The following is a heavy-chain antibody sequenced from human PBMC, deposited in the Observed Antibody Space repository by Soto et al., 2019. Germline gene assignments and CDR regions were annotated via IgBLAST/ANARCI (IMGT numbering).Heavy chain of an antibody. Sequence: QVQLVQSGAEVKKPGASVKVSCKASGYTFTGYAILWVRQAPGQRLEWMGWINAGNGNTKYSQKFQGRVTITRDTSASTAYMELSSLRSEDTAVYYCARAQNLEMATPWGQETLVTVSS. D-gene: IGHD5-12*01. CDR2: INAGNGNT. V-gene: IGHV1-3*01. CDR1: GYTFTGYA. J-gene: IGHJ4*02. CDR3: ARAQNLEMATP.